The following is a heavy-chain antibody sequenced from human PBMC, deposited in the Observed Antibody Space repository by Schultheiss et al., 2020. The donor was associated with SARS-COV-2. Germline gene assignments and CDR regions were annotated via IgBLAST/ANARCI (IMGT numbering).Heavy chain of an antibody. Sequence: GGSLRLSCAASGFTFSTYWMHWVRQAPGEGLVWISRINSDGRSTTYADSVKGRFTISRDNAKNTLYLQMNSLRAEDTAVYYCAREGNSGSYYGFFDYWGQGRLVTVSS. D-gene: IGHD1-26*01. J-gene: IGHJ4*02. CDR3: AREGNSGSYYGFFDY. CDR1: GFTFSTYW. V-gene: IGHV3-74*01. CDR2: INSDGRST.